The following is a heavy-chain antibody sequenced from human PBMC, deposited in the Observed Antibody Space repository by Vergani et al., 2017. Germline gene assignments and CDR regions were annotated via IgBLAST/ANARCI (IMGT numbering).Heavy chain of an antibody. V-gene: IGHV3-21*01. D-gene: IGHD5-18*01. J-gene: IGHJ4*02. Sequence: EVQLLESGGGLVKPGGSLRLSCAASGFTFSSYSMNWVRQAPGKGLEWVSSISSSSSYIYYADSVKGRFTISRDNAKNALYLQMNSLRAEDTAVYYCARDRYSYGYFDYWGQGTLVTVSS. CDR2: ISSSSSYI. CDR3: ARDRYSYGYFDY. CDR1: GFTFSSYS.